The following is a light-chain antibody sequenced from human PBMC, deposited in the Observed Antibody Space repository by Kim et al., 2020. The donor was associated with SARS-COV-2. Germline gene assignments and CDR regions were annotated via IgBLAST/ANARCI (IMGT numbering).Light chain of an antibody. Sequence: QGDTARLVCGGDNIETKNVHWYQQRPGQAPVLVVRFNDDRPSGIPGRFSGSNSGNTATLTIASVEAGDEADYFCQVCAGTDDHPVFGGGTQLTVL. CDR1: NIETKN. CDR3: QVCAGTDDHPV. J-gene: IGLJ3*02. V-gene: IGLV3-21*02. CDR2: FND.